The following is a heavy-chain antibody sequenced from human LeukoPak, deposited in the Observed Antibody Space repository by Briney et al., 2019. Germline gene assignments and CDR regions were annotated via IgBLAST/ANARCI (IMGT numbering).Heavy chain of an antibody. V-gene: IGHV4-30-4*02. CDR2: IYYSGST. CDR1: GGSISSGDYY. J-gene: IGHJ5*02. D-gene: IGHD6-19*01. CDR3: ARDREYSSGWSTFDP. Sequence: SETLSLTCTVSGGSISSGDYYWSWIRQPPGKGLEWIGYIYYSGSTYYNPSLKSRVTISVDTSKNQFSLKLSSVTAADTAVYYCARDREYSSGWSTFDPWGQGTLVTVSS.